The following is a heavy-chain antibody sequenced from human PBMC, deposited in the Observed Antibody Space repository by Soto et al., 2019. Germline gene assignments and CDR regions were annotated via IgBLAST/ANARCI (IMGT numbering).Heavy chain of an antibody. D-gene: IGHD3-22*01. CDR3: ARASISRCVDRSPRAWFEP. Sequence: TLSLTCTVSGGAISNANYYWSWILHHPGKGLEWIGYIYYTGTTYYSPSLESRVAISVDTSQNQFSLKLGAVTAADTAVYFCARASISRCVDRSPRAWFEPWGQGTRVTVSS. V-gene: IGHV4-31*03. CDR1: GGAISNANYY. CDR2: IYYTGTT. J-gene: IGHJ5*02.